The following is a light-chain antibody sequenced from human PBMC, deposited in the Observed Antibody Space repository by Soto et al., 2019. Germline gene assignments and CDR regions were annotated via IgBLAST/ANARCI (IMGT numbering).Light chain of an antibody. Sequence: EIVLTQSPGTLSLSPGERATLSCRASQSVSSSYLAWYQQKPGQAPRLLIYGASSRATGIPDRFSGSGSGTYFTLTISRLEPEDFAVYYWQQYGSSSLVTFGPGTKVDIK. CDR1: QSVSSSY. J-gene: IGKJ3*01. V-gene: IGKV3-20*01. CDR2: GAS. CDR3: QQYGSSSLVT.